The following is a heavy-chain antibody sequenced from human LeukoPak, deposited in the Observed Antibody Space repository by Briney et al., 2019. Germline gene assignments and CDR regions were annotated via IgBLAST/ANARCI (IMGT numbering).Heavy chain of an antibody. J-gene: IGHJ6*03. CDR3: ARSSVVTPSQTHYYMDV. CDR1: GGSISSGSYY. Sequence: SETLSLTCTVSGGSISSGSYYWSWIRQPAGKGLEWIGRIYTSGRTNYNPSLKSRVTISVDTSKNQFSLKLSSVTAADTAVYYCARSSVVTPSQTHYYMDVWGKGTTVTISS. CDR2: IYTSGRT. V-gene: IGHV4-61*02. D-gene: IGHD4-23*01.